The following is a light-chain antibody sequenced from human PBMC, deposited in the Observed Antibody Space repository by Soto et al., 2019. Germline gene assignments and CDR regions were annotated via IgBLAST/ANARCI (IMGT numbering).Light chain of an antibody. CDR3: SSYTRHTTLV. J-gene: IGLJ3*02. CDR1: TSDVGGYNF. CDR2: EVA. Sequence: QSALTPPASVSGSPGQSITISCTGTTSDVGGYNFVSWYQQSPGKAPKLIIYEVANRPSGVSERFSGAKSGNTASLTISGLQTEDEAKYYCSSYTRHTTLVFGGGTKVTVL. V-gene: IGLV2-14*01.